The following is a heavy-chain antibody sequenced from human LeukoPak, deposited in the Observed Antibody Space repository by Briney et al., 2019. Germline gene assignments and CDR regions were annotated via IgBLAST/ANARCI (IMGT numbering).Heavy chain of an antibody. CDR3: ARDTEDGPKEDAFDI. CDR1: GFTFSSYA. V-gene: IGHV3-64*01. J-gene: IGHJ3*02. D-gene: IGHD5-24*01. CDR2: ISSNGGST. Sequence: GGSLRLSCAASGFTFSSYAMHWVRQAPGKGLEYVSAISSNGGSTYYANSVKGRFTISRDNSKNTLYLQMGSLRAEDMAVYYCARDTEDGPKEDAFDIWGQGTMVTVSS.